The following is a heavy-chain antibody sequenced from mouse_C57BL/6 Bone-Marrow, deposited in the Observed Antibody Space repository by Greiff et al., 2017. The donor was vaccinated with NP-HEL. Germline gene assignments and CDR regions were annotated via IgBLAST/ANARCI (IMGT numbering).Heavy chain of an antibody. CDR1: GYTFTSYW. D-gene: IGHD1-1*01. Sequence: VQLQQPGAELVKPGASVKLSCKASGYTFTSYWMHWVKQRPGQGLEWIGMIHPNSGSTNYNEKFKSKATLTVDKSSSTAYMQLSSLTSEDSAVYYCARCNYGSSLDWYFDVWGTGTTVTVSS. V-gene: IGHV1-64*01. J-gene: IGHJ1*03. CDR2: IHPNSGST. CDR3: ARCNYGSSLDWYFDV.